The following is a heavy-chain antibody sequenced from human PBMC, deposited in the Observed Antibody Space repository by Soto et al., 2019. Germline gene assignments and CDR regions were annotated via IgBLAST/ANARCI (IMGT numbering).Heavy chain of an antibody. Sequence: SETLSLTCTVSGGSIDNFYCSWSRQPPGKGLEWVGYIYYTGSANYNPSVKGRVALSLDKSKSQFSLRLRSVTAADTAMYYCAREARGPARLFDSWGQGTLVTVSS. CDR3: AREARGPARLFDS. J-gene: IGHJ4*02. CDR1: GGSIDNFY. CDR2: IYYTGSA. V-gene: IGHV4-59*01. D-gene: IGHD6-6*01.